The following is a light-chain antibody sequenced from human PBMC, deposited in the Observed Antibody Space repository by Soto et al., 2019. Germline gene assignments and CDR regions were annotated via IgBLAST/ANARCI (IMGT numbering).Light chain of an antibody. J-gene: IGKJ4*01. CDR3: QQLKSYPQT. V-gene: IGKV1-9*01. CDR1: QGISSY. Sequence: DIQLTQSPSFLSASVGDRVTITCRTSQGISSYLAWYQQKPGKAPKLLIYAASTLQSVVPSRFSVSVSGTEFTLTISSPQPDDFATYFCQQLKSYPQTFGGGTKVEIK. CDR2: AAS.